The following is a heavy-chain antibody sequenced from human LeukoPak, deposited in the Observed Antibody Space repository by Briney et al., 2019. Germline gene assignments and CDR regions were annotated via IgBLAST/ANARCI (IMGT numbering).Heavy chain of an antibody. CDR2: LSHQAKTV. V-gene: IGHV3-48*03. J-gene: IGHJ4*02. CDR1: GFTFSRPE. CDR3: ARASYTGFDLHFDQ. Sequence: PGGALRLSCSASGFTFSRPEMASVRQTPGKGLEMVSYLSHQAKTVLHADSVKGRFNISRDKAKNSLSLQMDSLRVEDTAFYFCARASYTGFDLHFDQWGQGTLVTVSS. D-gene: IGHD5-12*01.